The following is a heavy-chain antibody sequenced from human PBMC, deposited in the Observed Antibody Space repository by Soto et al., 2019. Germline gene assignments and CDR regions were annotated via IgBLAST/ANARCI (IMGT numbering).Heavy chain of an antibody. D-gene: IGHD6-13*01. V-gene: IGHV1-69*02. CDR1: GGTFSSYT. CDR3: ARARIAAAEPLDY. J-gene: IGHJ4*02. Sequence: SVKVSCKASGGTFSSYTISWVRQAPGQGLEWMGRIIPILGIANYAQKFQGRVTITADKSTSTAYMELSSLRSEDTAVYYCARARIAAAEPLDYWGQGTLVTVSS. CDR2: IIPILGIA.